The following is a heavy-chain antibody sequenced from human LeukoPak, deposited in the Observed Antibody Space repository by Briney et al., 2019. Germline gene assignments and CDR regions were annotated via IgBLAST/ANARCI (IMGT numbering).Heavy chain of an antibody. CDR3: ARDNYYYDSSGHYHFDY. V-gene: IGHV3-21*01. J-gene: IGHJ4*02. Sequence: GGSLRLSCAASGFTFSRSTMNWVRQAPGKGLEWLSSISSSSSYIYYADSVKGRFTISRGNAKNSLYLQMNSLRAEDTAVYYCARDNYYYDSSGHYHFDYWGQGTLVTVSS. CDR2: ISSSSSYI. D-gene: IGHD3-22*01. CDR1: GFTFSRST.